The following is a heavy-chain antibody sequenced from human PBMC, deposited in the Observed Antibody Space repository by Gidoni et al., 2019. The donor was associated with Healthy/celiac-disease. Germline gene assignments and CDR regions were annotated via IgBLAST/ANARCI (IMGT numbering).Heavy chain of an antibody. CDR1: GGSISSSNW. J-gene: IGHJ4*02. Sequence: QVQLQESGPGLVKPSVTLSLTCAVSGGSISSSNWWSWVRQPPGKGLEWIGEIYHSGSTNYNPSLKSRVTISVDKSKNQFSLKLSSVTAADTAVYYCASSDGGYYDSSGYLYWGQGTLVTVSS. D-gene: IGHD3-22*01. CDR2: IYHSGST. CDR3: ASSDGGYYDSSGYLY. V-gene: IGHV4-4*02.